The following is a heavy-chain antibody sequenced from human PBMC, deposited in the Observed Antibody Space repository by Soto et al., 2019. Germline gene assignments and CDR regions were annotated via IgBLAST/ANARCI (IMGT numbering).Heavy chain of an antibody. Sequence: SETLSLTCTVSGGSISSYYWSWIRQPPGKGLEWIGYIYYSGSTNYNPSLKSRVTISVDTSKNQFSLKLSSVTAADTAVYYCAREGLVGARDYYYYYGIDVCGQGTTVTVSS. D-gene: IGHD1-26*01. CDR1: GGSISSYY. J-gene: IGHJ6*02. CDR2: IYYSGST. CDR3: AREGLVGARDYYYYYGIDV. V-gene: IGHV4-59*01.